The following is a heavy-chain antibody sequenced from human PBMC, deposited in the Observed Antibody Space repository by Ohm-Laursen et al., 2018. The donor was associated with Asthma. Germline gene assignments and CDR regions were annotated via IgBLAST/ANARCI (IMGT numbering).Heavy chain of an antibody. J-gene: IGHJ4*02. CDR3: ARDVMEWYLPAFDF. Sequence: SLRLSCSASGFTFSSYGMHWVRQAPGKRLEWVAVISYDGSNKYYADSVKGRFTISRDNSKNTLYLQMNSLRAEDTAVYYCARDVMEWYLPAFDFWGQGTLVTVSS. CDR2: ISYDGSNK. D-gene: IGHD3-3*01. CDR1: GFTFSSYG. V-gene: IGHV3-30*03.